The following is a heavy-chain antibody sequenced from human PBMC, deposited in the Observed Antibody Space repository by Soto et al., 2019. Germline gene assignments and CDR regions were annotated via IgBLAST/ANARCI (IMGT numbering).Heavy chain of an antibody. CDR2: IWYDGSNK. Sequence: QVQLVESGGGVVQPGRSLRLSCAASGFTFSSYGMHWVRQAPGKGLEWVAVIWYDGSNKYYADSVKGRFTISRDNSKNTLYLQMNSLRADDTAVYYCASSWGYCSGGSGDNPDHWGQGTLVTVSS. V-gene: IGHV3-33*01. CDR1: GFTFSSYG. CDR3: ASSWGYCSGGSGDNPDH. D-gene: IGHD2-15*01. J-gene: IGHJ1*01.